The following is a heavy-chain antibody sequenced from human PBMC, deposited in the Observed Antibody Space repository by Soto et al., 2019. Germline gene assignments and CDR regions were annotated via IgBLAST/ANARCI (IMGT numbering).Heavy chain of an antibody. Sequence: GRTMRLSGAACGFNFSSYNINWVRQATGKGLEWVSAICTAGDPYYPGSVKGRFTISRENANNSLYLQVNSLRAGDTAVYYCARGVAGTFDYWGQGTLVTVSS. CDR2: ICTAGDP. J-gene: IGHJ4*02. CDR3: ARGVAGTFDY. D-gene: IGHD6-19*01. V-gene: IGHV3-13*05. CDR1: GFNFSSYN.